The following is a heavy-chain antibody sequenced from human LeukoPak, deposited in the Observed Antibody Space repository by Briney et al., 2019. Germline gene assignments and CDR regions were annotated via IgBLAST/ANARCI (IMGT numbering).Heavy chain of an antibody. V-gene: IGHV1-2*02. CDR2: INPNGGAT. CDR3: ATRGTISGWFDP. D-gene: IGHD3-3*01. J-gene: IGHJ5*02. CDR1: GYTFTDYY. Sequence: ASVKVSCKASGYTFTDYYMYWVRQAPGQGLEWMGWINPNGGATEYAQKFQGKVIMTRDTSIRTVYMELSRLTSDDTAVYYCATRGTISGWFDPWGQGTLVTVSS.